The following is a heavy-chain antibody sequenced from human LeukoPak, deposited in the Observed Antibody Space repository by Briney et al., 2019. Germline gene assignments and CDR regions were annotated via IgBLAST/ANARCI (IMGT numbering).Heavy chain of an antibody. J-gene: IGHJ6*02. V-gene: IGHV3-33*08. Sequence: GGSLRLSCAASGFTFSSYSMNWVRQAPGKGLEWVAVIWYDGSNKYYADSVKGRFTISRDNSKNTLYLQMNSLRAEDTAVYYCASDPYYYYGMDVWGQGTTVTVSS. CDR1: GFTFSSYS. CDR3: ASDPYYYYGMDV. CDR2: IWYDGSNK.